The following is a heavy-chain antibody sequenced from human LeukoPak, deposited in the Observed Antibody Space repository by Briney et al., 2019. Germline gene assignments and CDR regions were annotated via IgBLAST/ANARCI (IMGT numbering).Heavy chain of an antibody. CDR3: ARTSGSTYYFDY. CDR2: IIPILGIA. J-gene: IGHJ4*02. CDR1: GGTFSSYA. D-gene: IGHD1-26*01. Sequence: SVKVSCKASGGTFSSYAISWVRQAPGQGLEWMGRIIPILGIANYAQKFQGRVTITADKSTSTAYMELSSLRSEDTAVYYCARTSGSTYYFDYWGQGTLVTVSS. V-gene: IGHV1-69*04.